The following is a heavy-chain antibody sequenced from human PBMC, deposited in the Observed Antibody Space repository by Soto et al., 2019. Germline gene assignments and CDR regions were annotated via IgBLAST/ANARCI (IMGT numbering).Heavy chain of an antibody. CDR3: ASIAAAGTKYYYYGMDV. J-gene: IGHJ6*02. CDR1: GYTFTSYY. D-gene: IGHD6-13*01. CDR2: INPSGGST. V-gene: IGHV1-46*03. Sequence: AASVKVSWKASGYTFTSYYMHWGRQAPGQGLEWMGIINPSGGSTSYAQKFQGRVTMTRDTSTSTVYMELSSLRSEDTAVYYCASIAAAGTKYYYYGMDVWGQGTTVTVSS.